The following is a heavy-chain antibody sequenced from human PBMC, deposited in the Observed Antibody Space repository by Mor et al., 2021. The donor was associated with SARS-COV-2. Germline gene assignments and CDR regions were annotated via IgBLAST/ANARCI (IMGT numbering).Heavy chain of an antibody. Sequence: DGSNKYYADSVKGRFTISRDNSKNTLYLQMNSLRAEDTAVYYCARDLSGDIVPAYLVYHWLPGDYWGQGTLVTVSS. D-gene: IGHD2-8*01. V-gene: IGHV3-30-3*01. CDR2: DGSNK. CDR3: ARDLSGDIVPAYLVYHWLPGDY. J-gene: IGHJ4*02.